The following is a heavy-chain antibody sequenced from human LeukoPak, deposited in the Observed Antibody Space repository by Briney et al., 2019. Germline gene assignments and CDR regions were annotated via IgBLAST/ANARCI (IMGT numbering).Heavy chain of an antibody. Sequence: SETLSLTCTVSGDSIGTTNYYWGWLRQPPGKGLEWIGSIYYSETTYDNPSLESRVTISIETSKNQFSLSLSSVTAADTAVYYCARQRADYFYYYVDVWGKGTTVTVS. CDR3: ARQRADYFYYYVDV. CDR2: IYYSETT. J-gene: IGHJ6*03. D-gene: IGHD3-9*01. V-gene: IGHV4-39*01. CDR1: GDSIGTTNYY.